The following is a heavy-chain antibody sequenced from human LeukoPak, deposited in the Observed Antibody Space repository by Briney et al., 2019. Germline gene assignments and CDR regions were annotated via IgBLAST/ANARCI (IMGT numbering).Heavy chain of an antibody. D-gene: IGHD5-18*01. Sequence: ASVKVSCKASGYTFTSYAMHWVRQAPGQRLEWMGWINAGNGNTKYSQKFQGRVTITRDTSASTAYMELSSLRSEDTAVYYCARDSGYSYGSEYFQHWGQGILVTVSS. CDR2: INAGNGNT. J-gene: IGHJ1*01. CDR3: ARDSGYSYGSEYFQH. CDR1: GYTFTSYA. V-gene: IGHV1-3*01.